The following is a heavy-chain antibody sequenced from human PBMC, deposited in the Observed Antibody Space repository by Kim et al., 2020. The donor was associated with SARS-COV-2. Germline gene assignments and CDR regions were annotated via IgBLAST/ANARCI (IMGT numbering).Heavy chain of an antibody. CDR3: GRERGGGEVDF. V-gene: IGHV3-53*01. Sequence: GGSLRLSCVASGFTVSGSYMTWVRQAPGKGLEWVSVIYSDGRPYYADFVEGRFSVSTDSSKNTLFLQMNSLRAEDTAVYYCGRERGGGEVDFWGQGTTVNVSS. CDR2: IYSDGRP. J-gene: IGHJ6*02. D-gene: IGHD2-21*01. CDR1: GFTVSGSY.